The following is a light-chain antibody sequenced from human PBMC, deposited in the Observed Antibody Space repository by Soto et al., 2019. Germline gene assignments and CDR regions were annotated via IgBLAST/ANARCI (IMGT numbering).Light chain of an antibody. CDR3: SSYTSSSTLL. J-gene: IGLJ2*01. V-gene: IGLV2-14*01. CDR1: SSDIGGYHY. CDR2: DVS. Sequence: QSALNQPASVSGSPGQSITISCTGTSSDIGGYHYVSWYQQHPGKAPKLMIYDVSNRPSGVSNRFSGSKSGNTASLTISGLQAEDEADYYCSSYTSSSTLLFGGGTKLTVL.